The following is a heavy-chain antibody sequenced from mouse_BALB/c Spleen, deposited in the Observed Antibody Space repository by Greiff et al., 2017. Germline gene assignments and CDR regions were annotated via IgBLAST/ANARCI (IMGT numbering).Heavy chain of an antibody. CDR3: ARPGSSYGFAY. J-gene: IGHJ3*01. D-gene: IGHD1-1*01. Sequence: DVKLQESGPGLVKPSQSLSLTCTVTGYSITSDYAWTWIRQFPGNKLEWMGYISYSGSTSYNPSLKSRISITRDTSKNQFFLQLNSVTTEDTATYYCARPGSSYGFAYWGQGTLVTVSA. CDR2: ISYSGST. V-gene: IGHV3-2*02. CDR1: GYSITSDYA.